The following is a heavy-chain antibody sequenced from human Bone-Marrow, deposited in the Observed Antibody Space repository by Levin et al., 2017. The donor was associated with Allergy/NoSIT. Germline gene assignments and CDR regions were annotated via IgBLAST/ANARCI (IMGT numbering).Heavy chain of an antibody. Sequence: SETLSLTCTVSTGSISSGSYFWSWIRQPAGKGLEWIGHIYTNRSTMYNPSLKSRVTISMDTSRNQFSLKLSSVTAADTAVYYCGKRYTGYDWEDYWGQGTLVTVSS. V-gene: IGHV4-61*09. CDR2: IYTNRST. J-gene: IGHJ4*02. D-gene: IGHD5-12*01. CDR3: GKRYTGYDWEDY. CDR1: TGSISSGSYF.